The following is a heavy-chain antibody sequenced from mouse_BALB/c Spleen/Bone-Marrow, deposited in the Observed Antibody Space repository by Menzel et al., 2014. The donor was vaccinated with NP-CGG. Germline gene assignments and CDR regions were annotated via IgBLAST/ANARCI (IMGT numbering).Heavy chain of an antibody. CDR3: AREYMYPYYYTMDY. Sequence: DVQLQESGAELVNPGASVKLSCTASGFNIKDTYMHWVKQRPEQGLEWIGRIDSAKGTIKYDPKFQGKATITADTSSNTAYLQLSSLTSEDTAVYYCAREYMYPYYYTMDYWGQGTSVTVSS. J-gene: IGHJ4*01. CDR1: GFNIKDTY. CDR2: IDSAKGTI. D-gene: IGHD1-3*01. V-gene: IGHV14-3*02.